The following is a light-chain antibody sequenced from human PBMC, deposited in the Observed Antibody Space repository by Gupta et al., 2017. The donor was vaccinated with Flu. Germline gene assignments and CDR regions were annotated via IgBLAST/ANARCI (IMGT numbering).Light chain of an antibody. V-gene: IGLV1-51*01. Sequence: QSVLTQPPSVSAPPGQQVTISCTGSSSNIGKHYVSWCQGQPGATPRLFIYDNGKRRPWGPDRFSGSKYGASATLVITGLQTGDEDDYYCGTWYDSRSDWVFGGGTNLTVL. CDR1: SSNIGKHY. CDR2: DNG. CDR3: GTWYDSRSDWV. J-gene: IGLJ3*02.